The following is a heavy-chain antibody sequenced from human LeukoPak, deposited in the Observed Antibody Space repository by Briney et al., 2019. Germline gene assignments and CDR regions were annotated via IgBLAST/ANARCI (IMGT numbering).Heavy chain of an antibody. V-gene: IGHV1-3*01. CDR2: INAGNGNT. CDR3: ARGTYYYGMDV. Sequence: ASVQVSCKASGYSFTSYAMHWVRPAPGQRLEWMGWINAGNGNTKYSQKFQGRVTITRDTSASTAYMELSSLRSEDTAVHYCARGTYYYGMDVWGKGTTVTV. CDR1: GYSFTSYA. J-gene: IGHJ6*04.